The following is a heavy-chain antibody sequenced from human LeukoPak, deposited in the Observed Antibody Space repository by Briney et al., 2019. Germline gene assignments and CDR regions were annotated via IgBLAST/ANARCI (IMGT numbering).Heavy chain of an antibody. Sequence: ASVKVSCKASGYTFTSYGISWVRQAPGQGLEWMGWISAYNGNTNYAQKLQGRVTMTTDTSTSTAYMELRSLRSDDTAVYYCARWVSSSWYDAFDIWGQGTMVTVSS. V-gene: IGHV1-18*01. CDR1: GYTFTSYG. J-gene: IGHJ3*02. CDR2: ISAYNGNT. CDR3: ARWVSSSWYDAFDI. D-gene: IGHD6-13*01.